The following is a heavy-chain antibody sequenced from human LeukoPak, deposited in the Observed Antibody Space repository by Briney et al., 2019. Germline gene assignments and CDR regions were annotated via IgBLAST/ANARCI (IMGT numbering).Heavy chain of an antibody. Sequence: GGSLRLSCAASGFTFSSYAMHWVRPAPGKGLEGVAVISYDESNKYYADSVKGRFTISRDNSKNTLYLQMNSLRAEDTAVYYCARDGAPVFFDSSGYYPYYFDYWGQGTLVTVSS. CDR2: ISYDESNK. CDR1: GFTFSSYA. CDR3: ARDGAPVFFDSSGYYPYYFDY. J-gene: IGHJ4*02. V-gene: IGHV3-30*04. D-gene: IGHD3-22*01.